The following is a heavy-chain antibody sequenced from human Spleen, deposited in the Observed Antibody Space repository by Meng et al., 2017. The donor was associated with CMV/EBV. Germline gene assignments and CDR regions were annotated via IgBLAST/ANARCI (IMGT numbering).Heavy chain of an antibody. CDR3: AREPRLHWGSSYYYGMDV. J-gene: IGHJ6*02. CDR1: GYTFTSYD. V-gene: IGHV1-2*02. Sequence: ASVKVSCKASGYTFTSYDINWVRQAPGQGLEWMGWINPISGDTNYAQKFQGRVTMTRDTSISTAYMELSRLRSDGTAVYYCAREPRLHWGSSYYYGMDVWGQGTTVTVSS. CDR2: INPISGDT. D-gene: IGHD3-16*01.